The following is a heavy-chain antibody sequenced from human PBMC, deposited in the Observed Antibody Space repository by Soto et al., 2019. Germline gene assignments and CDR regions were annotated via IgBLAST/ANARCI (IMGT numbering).Heavy chain of an antibody. D-gene: IGHD3-9*01. J-gene: IGHJ4*02. CDR2: INHSGST. V-gene: IGHV4-34*01. CDR3: ASGTRYFVRY. CDR1: GGSFSGYY. Sequence: KTSETLSLTCAVYGGSFSGYYWSWIRQPPGKGLEWIGEINHSGSTNYNPSLKSRVTISVDTSKNQFSLKLSSVTAADTAVYYCASGTRYFVRYWGQGTLVTVSS.